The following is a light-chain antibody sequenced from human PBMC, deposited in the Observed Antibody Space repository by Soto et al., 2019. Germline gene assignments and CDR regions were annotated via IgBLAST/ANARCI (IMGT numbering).Light chain of an antibody. CDR1: ESINNL. Sequence: DIQIIQSPSTLSASIGDRVTMTCRASESINNLLAWYQQKPGKAPKLLVYKASTLEGGVPSRFSGSGSGTEFPLTISGLQPDDFATYYCQQYNNKFQTFGEGTRVEIK. CDR2: KAS. J-gene: IGKJ1*01. V-gene: IGKV1-5*03. CDR3: QQYNNKFQT.